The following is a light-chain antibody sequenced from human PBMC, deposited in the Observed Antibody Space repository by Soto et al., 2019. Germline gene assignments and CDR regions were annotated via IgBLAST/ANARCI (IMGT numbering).Light chain of an antibody. CDR2: FNNDGSH. V-gene: IGLV4-69*02. J-gene: IGLJ2*01. CDR3: QTWGTGIRV. Sequence: QPVLTQSPSASASLGDSVKLTCTLSSGHSTYAIAWHQQQPEKGPRFLMKFNNDGSHSKGDGIPDRFSGSSSGAEHYLTISSLQSEDEADYYCQTWGTGIRVFGGGTKVTVL. CDR1: SGHSTYA.